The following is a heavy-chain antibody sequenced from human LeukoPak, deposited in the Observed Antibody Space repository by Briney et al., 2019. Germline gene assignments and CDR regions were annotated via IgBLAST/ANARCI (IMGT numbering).Heavy chain of an antibody. Sequence: GGSLRLSCLTSGFTLSNNSMSWVRQAPGKGLEWISGISGSGASTYYADSVKGRFTISRDDSRNTLYLQMNSLRGDDTAVYYCAKDVGKWESLHFFDYWGQGTLVTVSS. CDR2: ISGSGAST. CDR3: AKDVGKWESLHFFDY. V-gene: IGHV3-23*01. CDR1: GFTLSNNS. D-gene: IGHD1-26*01. J-gene: IGHJ4*02.